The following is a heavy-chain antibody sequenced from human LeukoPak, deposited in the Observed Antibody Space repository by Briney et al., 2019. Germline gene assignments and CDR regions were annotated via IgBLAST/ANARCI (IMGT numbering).Heavy chain of an antibody. CDR1: GTTFSRYW. V-gene: IGHV3-7*01. D-gene: IGHD3-10*01. CDR2: IKQDGGEK. Sequence: GGSLRLSCVDSGTTFSRYWMSWVRQAPGKGLEWVANIKQDGGEKYYVDSVKGRFTISRDNAKNSLYLQMSSLRAEDTAVYHYTRAGLLWFGESKSDYWGQGTLVTVSS. CDR3: TRAGLLWFGESKSDY. J-gene: IGHJ4*02.